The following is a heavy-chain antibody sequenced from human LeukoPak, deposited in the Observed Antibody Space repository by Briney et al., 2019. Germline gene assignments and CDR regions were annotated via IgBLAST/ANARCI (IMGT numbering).Heavy chain of an antibody. J-gene: IGHJ5*02. CDR1: GFTFSSYA. CDR2: ISGSGGST. Sequence: GGSLRLSCAASGFTFSSYAMSWVRQAPGKGLEWVSAISGSGGSTYYADSVKDRFTISRDNSKNTLYLQMNSLRAEDTAAYYCAKVRAITFGGVIGPFDPWGQGTLVTVSS. D-gene: IGHD3-16*02. CDR3: AKVRAITFGGVIGPFDP. V-gene: IGHV3-23*01.